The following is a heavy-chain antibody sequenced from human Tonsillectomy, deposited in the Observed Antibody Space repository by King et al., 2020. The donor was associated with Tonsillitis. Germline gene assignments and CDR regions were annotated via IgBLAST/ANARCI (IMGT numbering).Heavy chain of an antibody. CDR3: ARQLLTGAYYYYGMDV. J-gene: IGHJ6*02. CDR2: IIPIFGTT. Sequence: QLVQSGAEVKKPGSSVKVSCKASGGTFSSYAISWVRQAPGQGLEWMGGIIPIFGTTNHAQKFQGRVTITAYESTSTAYMELGSLRSEDTAVYYCARQLLTGAYYYYGMDVWGQGTTVTVSS. CDR1: GGTFSSYA. D-gene: IGHD1-20*01. V-gene: IGHV1-69*01.